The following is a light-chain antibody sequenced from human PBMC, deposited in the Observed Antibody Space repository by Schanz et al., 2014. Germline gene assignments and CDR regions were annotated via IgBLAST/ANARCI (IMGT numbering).Light chain of an antibody. CDR3: QQYNGGT. CDR1: QSVRSY. CDR2: DAS. V-gene: IGKV3-11*01. J-gene: IGKJ1*01. Sequence: EIVLTQSPATLSLSPGERATLSCRASQSVRSYLAWYQQKPGQAPRLLIYDASNRATGIPARFSGSGSGTEFTLTISSLQSEDFAVYYCQQYNGGTFGQGTKVEIK.